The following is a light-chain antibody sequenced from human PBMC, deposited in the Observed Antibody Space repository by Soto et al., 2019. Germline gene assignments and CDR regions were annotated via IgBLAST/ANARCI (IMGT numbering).Light chain of an antibody. V-gene: IGKV3-15*01. CDR1: QSVGYN. J-gene: IGKJ2*03. CDR2: GAF. Sequence: ETVVTQSPVTLYVSPGEGVTLSCRTSQSVGYNLAWYQHKPGQAPRPLIYGAFTRITGVPARFSGSGSGTDFTLTITSLQSDDFAIYYCQQYGNWPEYSFGQGTKVDIK. CDR3: QQYGNWPEYS.